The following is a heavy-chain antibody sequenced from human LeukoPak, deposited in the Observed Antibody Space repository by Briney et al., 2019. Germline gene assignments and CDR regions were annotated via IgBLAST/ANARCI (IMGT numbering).Heavy chain of an antibody. J-gene: IGHJ4*02. V-gene: IGHV3-33*06. CDR2: IWYDGSNK. CDR1: GFTFSSYG. CDR3: AKDLEHYQYYFDC. Sequence: GGSLRLSCAASGFTFSSYGMHWVRQAPGKGLEWVAVIWYDGSNKYYADSVKGRFTISRDNSKNTLYLQMNSLRAEDTAVYYCAKDLEHYQYYFDCWGQGTLVIVSS. D-gene: IGHD2-2*01.